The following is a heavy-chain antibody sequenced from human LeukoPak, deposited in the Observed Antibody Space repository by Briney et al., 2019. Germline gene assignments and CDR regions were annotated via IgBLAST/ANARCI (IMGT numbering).Heavy chain of an antibody. D-gene: IGHD3-22*01. J-gene: IGHJ4*02. CDR1: GDSISNGDYY. CDR3: AREAYYYDISGYYPSEIDY. V-gene: IGHV4-30-4*01. CDR2: IYYSGIT. Sequence: SQTLSLTCTVSGDSISNGDYYWSWIRQTPGKGLEWIGYIYYSGITYYNPSLRSRVTKSVDTSKNQFSLRLRSVSAADTAMYYCAREAYYYDISGYYPSEIDYWGQGTLVTVSS.